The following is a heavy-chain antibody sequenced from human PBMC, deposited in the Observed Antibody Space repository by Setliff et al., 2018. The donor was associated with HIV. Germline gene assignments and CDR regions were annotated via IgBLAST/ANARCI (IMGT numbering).Heavy chain of an antibody. V-gene: IGHV4-34*01. CDR3: ARGFRDNSGYYYYGMDV. D-gene: IGHD3-22*01. Sequence: PSETLSLTCAVYGGSFSGYYWSWIRQPPGKGLEWIGEINHSGSTNYKPSLKSRVTISVDTSKKQFSLKVSSVIAADTAVYFRARGFRDNSGYYYYGMDVWGPGTTVTVSS. CDR2: INHSGST. J-gene: IGHJ6*02. CDR1: GGSFSGYY.